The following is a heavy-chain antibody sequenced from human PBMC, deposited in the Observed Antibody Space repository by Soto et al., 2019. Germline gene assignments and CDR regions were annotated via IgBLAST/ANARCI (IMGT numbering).Heavy chain of an antibody. D-gene: IGHD3-22*01. Sequence: PSDTLSLTCTVSGGSISSGVYYWSWIRKHPGKGLEWIGYIYYSGSTYYNPSLKSRVTISVDTSKNQFSLKLSSVTAADTAVYYCARDRANYYDSSGPMAFDIWGQGTMVTVSS. CDR2: IYYSGST. V-gene: IGHV4-31*03. J-gene: IGHJ3*02. CDR3: ARDRANYYDSSGPMAFDI. CDR1: GGSISSGVYY.